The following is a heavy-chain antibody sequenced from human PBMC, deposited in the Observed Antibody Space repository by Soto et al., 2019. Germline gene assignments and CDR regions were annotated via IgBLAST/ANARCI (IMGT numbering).Heavy chain of an antibody. J-gene: IGHJ6*02. Sequence: ETLSLTCAVYGYSIRSSDWWGWIRQPPGKGLEWIGYITHGGSTNYNPSLKRRVTMSVDPSKNQFSLNLTSVTAVDTAVYYCARMAVTTFYYYAMDVWGQGTTVTVSS. CDR2: ITHGGST. D-gene: IGHD6-19*01. CDR1: GYSIRSSDW. V-gene: IGHV4-28*01. CDR3: ARMAVTTFYYYAMDV.